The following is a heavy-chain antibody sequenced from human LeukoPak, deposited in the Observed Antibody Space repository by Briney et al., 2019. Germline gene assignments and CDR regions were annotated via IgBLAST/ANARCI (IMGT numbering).Heavy chain of an antibody. CDR2: ISGSDGST. J-gene: IGHJ4*02. D-gene: IGHD6-6*01. CDR3: AKGRVAARPYYFDY. V-gene: IGHV3-23*01. Sequence: GGSLRLSCAASGFTFSSYAMSWVRQAPGKGLEWVSAISGSDGSTYYADSVKGRFAISRDNSKNTLYLQMNSLRAEDTAVYYCAKGRVAARPYYFDYWGQGTLVTVSS. CDR1: GFTFSSYA.